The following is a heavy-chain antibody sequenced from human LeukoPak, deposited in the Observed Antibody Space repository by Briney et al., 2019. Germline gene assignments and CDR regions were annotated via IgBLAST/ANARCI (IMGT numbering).Heavy chain of an antibody. V-gene: IGHV1-2*06. Sequence: ASVKVSCKASGYTFTAYHMHWVRQAPGQGLEWMGRINPNSGDTNYAQKFRGRVTMTRDTSISTAYMELSRLRSDDTAVYYCARDYCSSTSCLFDYWGQGTLVSVSS. CDR3: ARDYCSSTSCLFDY. J-gene: IGHJ4*02. CDR2: INPNSGDT. D-gene: IGHD2-2*01. CDR1: GYTFTAYH.